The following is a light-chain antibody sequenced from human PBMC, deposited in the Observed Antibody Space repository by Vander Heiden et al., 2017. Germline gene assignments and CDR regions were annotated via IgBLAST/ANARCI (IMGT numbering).Light chain of an antibody. CDR1: QDISNY. CDR2: DAS. Sequence: DIQMTQSPSSLSASVGDRVTITCQASQDISNYLNWYHQKPGKAPKLLIYDASNLETGVISRFSGSGDPTAFTFTIISRQPDDIAANYCQQYRKLRHVLTFGGGTKVEIK. V-gene: IGKV1-33*01. J-gene: IGKJ4*01. CDR3: QQYRKLRHVLT.